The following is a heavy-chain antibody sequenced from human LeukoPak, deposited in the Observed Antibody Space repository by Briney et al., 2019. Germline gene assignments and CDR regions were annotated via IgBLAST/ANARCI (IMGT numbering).Heavy chain of an antibody. CDR3: ARSDYIWGSYRVYDY. Sequence: PSGTLSLTCAVSGGSISSRSWWSWVRQAPGKGLEWIGEISHSENTNYNPSLKSRVTTSIDKSNNQFSLNLTSVTAADTAVYYCARSDYIWGSYRVYDYWGQGTLVTVSS. CDR1: GGSISSRSW. J-gene: IGHJ4*02. CDR2: ISHSENT. D-gene: IGHD3-16*02. V-gene: IGHV4-4*02.